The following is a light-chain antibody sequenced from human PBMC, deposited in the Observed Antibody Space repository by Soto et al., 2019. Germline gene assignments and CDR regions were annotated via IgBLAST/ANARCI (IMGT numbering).Light chain of an antibody. CDR2: DAS. V-gene: IGKV3-11*01. J-gene: IGKJ5*01. Sequence: EIVLTQSPATLSLSPGERAILSCRASQSVSTYLAWYQQKPGQAPRLLIFDASNRATGIPARFSGSGSGTDFTLTINNLEPEDFAVYYCQVRTNWSIAFGRGTRMEIK. CDR1: QSVSTY. CDR3: QVRTNWSIA.